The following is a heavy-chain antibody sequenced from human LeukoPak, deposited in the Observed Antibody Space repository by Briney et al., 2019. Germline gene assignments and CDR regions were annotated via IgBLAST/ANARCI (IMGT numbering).Heavy chain of an antibody. J-gene: IGHJ3*02. V-gene: IGHV3-7*03. CDR3: AKPSTSDILTGYYIDAFDI. D-gene: IGHD3-9*01. CDR2: IKQDGSEK. CDR1: GFTFSSYW. Sequence: GGSLRLSCAASGFTFSSYWMSWVRQAPGKGLEWVANIKQDGSEKYYVDSVKGRFTISRDNSKNTLYLQMNSRRAEDTAVYYCAKPSTSDILTGYYIDAFDIWGQGTMVTVSS.